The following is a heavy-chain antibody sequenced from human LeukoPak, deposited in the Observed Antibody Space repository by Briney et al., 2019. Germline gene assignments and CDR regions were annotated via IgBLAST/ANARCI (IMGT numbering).Heavy chain of an antibody. CDR2: ISSSGSTI. CDR1: GFTFSDYY. D-gene: IGHD1-26*01. CDR3: ARVISGSYLFYYYGMDV. Sequence: GGSLRLSCAASGFTFSDYYMSWIRQAPGKGLGWVSYISSSGSTIYYADSVKGRFTISRDSAKNSLYLQMNSLRAEDTAVYYCARVISGSYLFYYYGMDVWGQGTTVTVSS. J-gene: IGHJ6*02. V-gene: IGHV3-11*01.